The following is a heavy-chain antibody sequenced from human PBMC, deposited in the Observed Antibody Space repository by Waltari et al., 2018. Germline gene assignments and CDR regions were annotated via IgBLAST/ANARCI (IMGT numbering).Heavy chain of an antibody. CDR2: ISSSSSYI. D-gene: IGHD6-6*01. CDR1: GFTFSSYS. CDR3: ARWEVAARISYYYYYMDV. Sequence: EVQLVESGGGLVKPGGSLRLSCAASGFTFSSYSMNWVRQAPGKGLEWVSSISSSSSYIYYADSGKGRFTISRDNAKNSLYLQMNSLRAEDTAVYYCARWEVAARISYYYYYMDVWGKGTTVTVSS. V-gene: IGHV3-21*01. J-gene: IGHJ6*03.